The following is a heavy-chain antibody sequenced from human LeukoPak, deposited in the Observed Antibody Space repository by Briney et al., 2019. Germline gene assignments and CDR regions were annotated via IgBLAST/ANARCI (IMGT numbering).Heavy chain of an antibody. J-gene: IGHJ4*02. CDR2: IYYSGST. Sequence: KPSETLSLTCTVSGGSISSYYWSWIRQPPGKGLEWIGYIYYSGSTNYNPSLKSRVTISVDTSKNQFSLKLSAVTAADTAVYYCARDGRGCGDWSYFDYWGQATLVTVSS. D-gene: IGHD2-21*02. V-gene: IGHV4-59*01. CDR1: GGSISSYY. CDR3: ARDGRGCGDWSYFDY.